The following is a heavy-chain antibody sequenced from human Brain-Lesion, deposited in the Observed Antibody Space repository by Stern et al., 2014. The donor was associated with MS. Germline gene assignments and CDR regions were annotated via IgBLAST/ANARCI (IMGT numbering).Heavy chain of an antibody. Sequence: VPLVESGAEVKKPGASVKVSCKVSGYTLTDLSMHWVRQAPRKGLAWVGGFDPEDGETSYAQKFQGRVTMTEDTSTDTAYMELSSLRSEDTAVYYCATLSPGAGGNYYRHFDYWGQGTLVTVSS. V-gene: IGHV1-24*01. D-gene: IGHD1-26*01. CDR2: FDPEDGET. CDR3: ATLSPGAGGNYYRHFDY. CDR1: GYTLTDLS. J-gene: IGHJ4*02.